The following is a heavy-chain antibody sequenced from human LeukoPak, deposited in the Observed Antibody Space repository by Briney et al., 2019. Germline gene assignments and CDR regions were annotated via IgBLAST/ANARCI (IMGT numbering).Heavy chain of an antibody. D-gene: IGHD3-22*01. CDR2: ISSSSSTI. V-gene: IGHV3-48*01. Sequence: GGSLRLSCAASGFTFSSYSMNWVRQAPGKGLEWVSSISSSSSTIYYADSVKGRFTISRDNAKNSLYLQMNSLRAEDTAVYYCARTGNYYDSSGYPDYYYYGMDVWGQGTTVTVSS. CDR3: ARTGNYYDSSGYPDYYYYGMDV. J-gene: IGHJ6*02. CDR1: GFTFSSYS.